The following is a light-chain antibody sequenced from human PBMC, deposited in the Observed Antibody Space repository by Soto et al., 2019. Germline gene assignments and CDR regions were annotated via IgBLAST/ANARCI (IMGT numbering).Light chain of an antibody. Sequence: QSVLTQPASVSGSPGQSITISCTGTSSDIGAYNYVSWYQQHPGKAPKLMICEVSNRPSGVSNRFSGSKSGNSASLTISGLQAXDEADYYCSSYTTSETLGLYFFGTGTKVTVL. J-gene: IGLJ1*01. CDR2: EVS. V-gene: IGLV2-14*01. CDR1: SSDIGAYNY. CDR3: SSYTTSETLGLYF.